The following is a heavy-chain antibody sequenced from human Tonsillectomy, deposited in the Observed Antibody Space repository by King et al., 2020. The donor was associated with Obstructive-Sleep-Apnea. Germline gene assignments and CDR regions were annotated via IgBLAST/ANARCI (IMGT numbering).Heavy chain of an antibody. V-gene: IGHV4-34*01. Sequence: VQLQQWGAGLLKPSETLSLTCAVYGGSFSGYYWSWIRQPPGKGLEWIGEINHCGSTNYNPSLKSRVTISVDTSKNQFSLKLSSVTAADTAVYYCARLYSSSWSGDWFDPWGQGTLVTVSS. CDR1: GGSFSGYY. CDR3: ARLYSSSWSGDWFDP. CDR2: INHCGST. D-gene: IGHD6-13*01. J-gene: IGHJ5*02.